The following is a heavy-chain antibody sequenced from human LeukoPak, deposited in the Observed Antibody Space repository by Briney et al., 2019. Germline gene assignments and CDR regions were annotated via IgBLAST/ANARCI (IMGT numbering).Heavy chain of an antibody. D-gene: IGHD2-2*02. CDR3: ARLGYCSSTSCFTPFDY. Sequence: SVKVSCKASGGTFSSYAIIWVRQAPGQGLEWMGRIIPILGIANYAQKFQGRVTITADKSTSTAYMELSSLRSEDTAVYYCARLGYCSSTSCFTPFDYWGQGTLVTVSS. V-gene: IGHV1-69*04. CDR2: IIPILGIA. J-gene: IGHJ4*02. CDR1: GGTFSSYA.